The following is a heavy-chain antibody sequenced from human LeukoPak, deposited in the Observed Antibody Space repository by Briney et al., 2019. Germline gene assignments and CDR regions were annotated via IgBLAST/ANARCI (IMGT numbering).Heavy chain of an antibody. CDR2: IYPDTGYT. Sequence: ASVKVSCKASGYTFTGSFIIWVRQAPGQGLELVGSIYPDTGYTYYAHKFQGRVTMTTATTISTAYMEMSRRASDETASYYCSREGFCDTTSRLQDHRGQGTLVTVSS. J-gene: IGHJ4*02. CDR3: SREGFCDTTSRLQDH. CDR1: GYTFTGSF. V-gene: IGHV1-2*02. D-gene: IGHD2-2*01.